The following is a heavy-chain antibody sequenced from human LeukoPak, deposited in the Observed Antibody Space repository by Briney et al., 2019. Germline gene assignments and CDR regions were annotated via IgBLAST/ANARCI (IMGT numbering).Heavy chain of an antibody. V-gene: IGHV3-23*01. Sequence: GGSLRLSCAASGFTFSSYAMSWVRQAPGKGLEWVSAIRGSGGSTYYADSVKGRFTISRDNSKNTLYLHMNSLRVEDTAVYYCAKADSSGCLGYSQHWGQGTLITVSS. CDR1: GFTFSSYA. CDR3: AKADSSGCLGYSQH. J-gene: IGHJ1*01. D-gene: IGHD6-19*01. CDR2: IRGSGGST.